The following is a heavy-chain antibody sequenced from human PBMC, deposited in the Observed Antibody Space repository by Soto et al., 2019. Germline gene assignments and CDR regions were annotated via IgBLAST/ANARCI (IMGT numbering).Heavy chain of an antibody. CDR3: ARGRATGTHFDY. D-gene: IGHD1-1*01. CDR2: INHSGST. J-gene: IGHJ4*02. V-gene: IGHV4-34*01. CDR1: GGSFSGYY. Sequence: SETLSLTCAVYGGSFSGYYWSWIRQPPGKGLEWIGEINHSGSTNYNPSLKSRVTISVDTSKNQFSLKLSSVTAADTAVYYCARGRATGTHFDYWGQGTLVTVSS.